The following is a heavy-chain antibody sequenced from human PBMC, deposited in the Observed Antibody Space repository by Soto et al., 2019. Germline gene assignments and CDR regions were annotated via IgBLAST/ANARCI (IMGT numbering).Heavy chain of an antibody. CDR1: GFTVSNNY. CDR2: VYSGGST. CDR3: ARGRTQLDY. D-gene: IGHD2-2*01. Sequence: EVQLVESGGGLVQPGGSLRLSCAASGFTVSNNYMGWVRQAPGKGLECVSVVYSGGSTYYADSVKGRFAISRDNSKNTLYLQMNSLRAEDTAVYYCARGRTQLDYWGQGTLVTVSS. J-gene: IGHJ4*02. V-gene: IGHV3-66*01.